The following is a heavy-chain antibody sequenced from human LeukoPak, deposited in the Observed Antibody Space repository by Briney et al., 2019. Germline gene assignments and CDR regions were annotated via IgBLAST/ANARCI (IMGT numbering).Heavy chain of an antibody. J-gene: IGHJ5*02. V-gene: IGHV4-61*02. CDR2: IYTSGST. CDR3: ARDRGRYFDWLESGFDP. Sequence: SETLSLTCTVSGDSISSGSYYWSWIRQPAGKGLEWIGRIYTSGSTNYNPSLKSRVTMSVDTSKNQFSLKLSSVTAADTAVYYCARDRGRYFDWLESGFDPWGQGTLVTVSS. CDR1: GDSISSGSYY. D-gene: IGHD3-9*01.